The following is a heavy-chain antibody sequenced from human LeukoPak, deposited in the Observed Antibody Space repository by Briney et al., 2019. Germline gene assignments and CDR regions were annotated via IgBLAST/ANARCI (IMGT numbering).Heavy chain of an antibody. CDR1: GGSISSYY. J-gene: IGHJ4*02. Sequence: SETLSLTCTVSGGSISSYYWSWIRQPPGKGLEWIGYIYYSGSTNYNPSLKSRVTISVDTSKHQFSLKLSPLTAADTAVYYCARGTYGSSWQLEHFDYWGQGTLVTVSS. CDR2: IYYSGST. CDR3: ARGTYGSSWQLEHFDY. V-gene: IGHV4-59*01. D-gene: IGHD6-13*01.